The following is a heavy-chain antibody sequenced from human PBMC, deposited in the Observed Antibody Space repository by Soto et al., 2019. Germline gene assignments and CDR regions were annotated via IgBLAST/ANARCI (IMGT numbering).Heavy chain of an antibody. V-gene: IGHV3-64*01. CDR2: ISSNGGST. CDR3: ARNLYRSYGMDG. Sequence: GGSLRLSCAASGFTFSSYAMHWVRQAPGKGLEYVSAISSNGGSTYYANSVKGRFTISRDNSKNTLYLQMGSLRAEDMAVYYCARNLYRSYGMDGCGQGTTV. D-gene: IGHD6-19*01. CDR1: GFTFSSYA. J-gene: IGHJ6*02.